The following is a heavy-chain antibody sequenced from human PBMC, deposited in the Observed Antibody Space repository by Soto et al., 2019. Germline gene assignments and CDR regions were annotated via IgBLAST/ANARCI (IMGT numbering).Heavy chain of an antibody. CDR3: ARVRQGCSSTSCCFAP. V-gene: IGHV4-4*02. J-gene: IGHJ5*02. D-gene: IGHD2-2*01. CDR2: IHHSGST. CDR1: GSSISSSNW. Sequence: PSETLSLTCAVSGSSISSSNWWNWVRQPPGKGLEWIGEIHHSGSTNYNPSLKSRVTISVDKSNNQFSLKLNSVTAADTAVYYCARVRQGCSSTSCCFAPWGQGTLVTVSS.